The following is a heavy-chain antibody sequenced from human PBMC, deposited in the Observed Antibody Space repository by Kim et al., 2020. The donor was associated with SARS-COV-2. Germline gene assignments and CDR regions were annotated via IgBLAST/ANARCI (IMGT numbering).Heavy chain of an antibody. J-gene: IGHJ4*02. CDR3: ARVHKLFSLVPAAGYYFDY. V-gene: IGHV1-46*01. D-gene: IGHD2-2*01. Sequence: GRVTMTRDTSTSTVYMELSSLRSEDTAVYYCARVHKLFSLVPAAGYYFDYWGQGTLVTVSS.